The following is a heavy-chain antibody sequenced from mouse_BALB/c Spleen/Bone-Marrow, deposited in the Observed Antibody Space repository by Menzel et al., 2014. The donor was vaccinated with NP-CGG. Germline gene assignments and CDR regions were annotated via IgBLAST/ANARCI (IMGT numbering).Heavy chain of an antibody. V-gene: IGHV1S130*01. CDR1: GYTFTSSW. CDR2: IHPNSGNT. Sequence: QVHVKQSGSVLVRPGASVKLSCKASGYTFTSSWMHWAKQRPGQGLEWIGEIHPNSGNTNYNEKFKGKATLTVDTSSSTAYVDLSRLTSEDSAVYYCARSGLDYWGQGTPLTASS. D-gene: IGHD4-1*01. CDR3: ARSGLDY. J-gene: IGHJ2*01.